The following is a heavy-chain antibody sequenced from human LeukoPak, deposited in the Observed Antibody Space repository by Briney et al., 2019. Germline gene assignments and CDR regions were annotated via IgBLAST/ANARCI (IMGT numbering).Heavy chain of an antibody. V-gene: IGHV4-39*01. CDR3: ANLGSTNGAIGD. Sequence: KPSETLSLTCAVSGGSISSRYGYWGWIRQPPGKGLEWIGSVYYSGTTYYNPSLKSRVIISVDTSKRQFSLRLSSVTAADTAVYYCANLGSTNGAIGDWGQGTRVIVPS. CDR2: VYYSGTT. CDR1: GGSISSRYGY. D-gene: IGHD2-8*01. J-gene: IGHJ4*02.